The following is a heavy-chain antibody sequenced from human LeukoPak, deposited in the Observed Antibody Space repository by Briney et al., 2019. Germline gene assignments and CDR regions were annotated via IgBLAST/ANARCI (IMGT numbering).Heavy chain of an antibody. D-gene: IGHD3-10*02. CDR3: AELGITMIGGV. CDR1: GFTFSTYD. Sequence: PGGSLRLSCAASGFTFSTYDMHWVRQATGKGLEWVSAIGAGGDTYYADSVKGRFTISRENAKNSVYLQMHSLRAEDTAVYYCAELGITMIGGVWGKGTTVTISS. J-gene: IGHJ6*04. CDR2: IGAGGDT. V-gene: IGHV3-13*01.